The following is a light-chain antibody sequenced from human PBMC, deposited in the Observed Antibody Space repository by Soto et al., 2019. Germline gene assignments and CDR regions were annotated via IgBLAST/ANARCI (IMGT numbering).Light chain of an antibody. CDR3: NSYTSSNTLV. J-gene: IGLJ1*01. Sequence: QSALTQPASVSGSPGQSSTISCPGTSRDVGLYDYVSWYQQHPGKAPKIMIYEVTYRPSGVSNRFSASKSGNTASLTISGLQPEDEADYYCNSYTSSNTLVFGTGTKLTVL. V-gene: IGLV2-14*01. CDR2: EVT. CDR1: SRDVGLYDY.